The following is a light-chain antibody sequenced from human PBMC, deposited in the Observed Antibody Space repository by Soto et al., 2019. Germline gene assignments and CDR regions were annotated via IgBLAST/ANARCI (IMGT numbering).Light chain of an antibody. CDR3: QQYDQWWT. V-gene: IGKV3-15*01. Sequence: LMTRSPTTLSVSKVEGDSFSCRASQSVNTNLSWYQLKPGQAPRLLVYGASIRATGIPARFSGSGSGKEYSLTISRLQSEDFGVYFCQQYDQWWTFAQGAKVDIK. J-gene: IGKJ1*01. CDR2: GAS. CDR1: QSVNTN.